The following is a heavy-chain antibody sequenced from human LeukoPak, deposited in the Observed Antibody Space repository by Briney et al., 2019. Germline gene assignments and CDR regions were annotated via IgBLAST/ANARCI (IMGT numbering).Heavy chain of an antibody. Sequence: SETLSLTCTVSGGSISSYYWSWIRQPPGKGLEWIGSIYYSGSTYYNPSLKSRVAISVDTSKNQFSLKLSSVTAADTAVYYCARDGGDGYNYFFDYWGQGTLVTVSS. J-gene: IGHJ4*02. CDR3: ARDGGDGYNYFFDY. CDR1: GGSISSYY. CDR2: IYYSGST. D-gene: IGHD5-24*01. V-gene: IGHV4-39*07.